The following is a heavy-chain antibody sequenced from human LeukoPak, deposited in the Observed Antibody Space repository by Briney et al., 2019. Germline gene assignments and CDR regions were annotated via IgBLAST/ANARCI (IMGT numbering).Heavy chain of an antibody. D-gene: IGHD3-3*01. V-gene: IGHV4-4*02. CDR2: IYHSGST. CDR1: GGSISSSNW. CDR3: AREIFGARAFQY. J-gene: IGHJ4*02. Sequence: SGTLSLTCAVSGGSISSSNWWSWIRPPPGKGLEWIGEIYHSGSTNYNPSLKSRLTISMDKSKNSFSLRLTSVTAADTAVYYCAREIFGARAFQYWGQGILVTVSS.